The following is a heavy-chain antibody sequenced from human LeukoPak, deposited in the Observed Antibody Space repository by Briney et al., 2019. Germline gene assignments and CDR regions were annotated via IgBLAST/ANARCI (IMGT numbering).Heavy chain of an antibody. Sequence: SVKVSCNASGGTFSSYAISWVRQAPGQGLEWMGGIIPIFGTANYAQKFQSRVTITADESTSTAYMELSSLRSEDTAVYYCARDRLRFLEWPLDYWGQRTLVTVSS. V-gene: IGHV1-69*13. J-gene: IGHJ4*02. D-gene: IGHD3-3*01. CDR2: IIPIFGTA. CDR3: ARDRLRFLEWPLDY. CDR1: GGTFSSYA.